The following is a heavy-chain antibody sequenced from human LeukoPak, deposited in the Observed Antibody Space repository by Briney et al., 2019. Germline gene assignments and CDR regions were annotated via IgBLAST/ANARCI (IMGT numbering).Heavy chain of an antibody. CDR1: GFTFSSYE. Sequence: AGGSLRLSCAASGFTFSSYEMNWVRQAPGKGLQWVSDTSSSGTTIYYADSVKGRFTISRDNAKNSLYLQMNSLRAEDTAVYYCARKYCSTTSCLFDNWGQGTLVTVSS. V-gene: IGHV3-48*03. D-gene: IGHD2-2*01. CDR3: ARKYCSTTSCLFDN. J-gene: IGHJ4*02. CDR2: TSSSGTTI.